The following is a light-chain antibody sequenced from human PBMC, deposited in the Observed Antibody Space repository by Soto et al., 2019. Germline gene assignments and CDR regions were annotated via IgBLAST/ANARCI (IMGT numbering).Light chain of an antibody. CDR3: SSYTSSSTLVV. V-gene: IGLV2-14*01. CDR1: SSDVGGYNS. J-gene: IGLJ2*01. Sequence: QSVLTQPASVSGSPGQSITISCTGTSSDVGGYNSVSWYQQHPGTAPKLMIYDVSNRPSGVSNRFSGSKSGNTASLTISGLQAEDEADYYCSSYTSSSTLVVFGGGTKLTVL. CDR2: DVS.